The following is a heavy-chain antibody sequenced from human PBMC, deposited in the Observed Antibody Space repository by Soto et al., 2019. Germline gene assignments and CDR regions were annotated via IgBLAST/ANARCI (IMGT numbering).Heavy chain of an antibody. Sequence: SETLSLTCAVYGGSFSGYYWSWIRQPPGKGLEWIGEINHSGSTNYNPSLKSRVTISVDTSKNQFSLKLSSVTAADTAVYYCARGLALRPSMVRGVITDWGQGTLVTV. CDR1: GGSFSGYY. D-gene: IGHD3-10*01. CDR3: ARGLALRPSMVRGVITD. V-gene: IGHV4-34*01. J-gene: IGHJ4*02. CDR2: INHSGST.